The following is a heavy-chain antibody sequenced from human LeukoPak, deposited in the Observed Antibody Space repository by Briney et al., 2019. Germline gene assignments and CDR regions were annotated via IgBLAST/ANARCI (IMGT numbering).Heavy chain of an antibody. CDR3: ARLGIAVAGLTN. CDR2: INPNSGDT. V-gene: IGHV1-2*06. J-gene: IGHJ4*02. Sequence: GASVKVSCKASGYTFTGYYLHWVRQAPGQGLEWMGRINPNSGDTNYAQEFQGRVTMTRDTSISTAYVELSRLRSDDTAVYYCARLGIAVAGLTNWGQGTLVTVSS. D-gene: IGHD6-19*01. CDR1: GYTFTGYY.